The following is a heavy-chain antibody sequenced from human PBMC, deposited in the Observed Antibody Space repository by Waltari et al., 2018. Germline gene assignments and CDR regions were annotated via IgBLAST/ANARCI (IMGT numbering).Heavy chain of an antibody. J-gene: IGHJ4*02. D-gene: IGHD4-4*01. CDR1: DVALSTAFYY. CDR2: VYYDVYT. V-gene: IGHV4-39*07. CDR3: ARGAGHYKPFDS. Sequence: HLQLRESGPELVKPSETLSLTCTASDVALSTAFYYWGWIRQPPGTGLAWIGSVYYDVYTYYNASLKSRPTTSLDTSKNQFSLKLTSVTAADTAVYYCARGAGHYKPFDSWGQGTLVTVSS.